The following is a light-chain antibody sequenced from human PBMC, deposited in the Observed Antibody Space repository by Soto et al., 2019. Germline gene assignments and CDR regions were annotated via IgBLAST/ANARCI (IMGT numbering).Light chain of an antibody. Sequence: QSVLTQPASVSGSPGQPITISCTGTSSDVGGYNYVSWYQQHPGKAPKVMIYDVSNRPSGVSNRFSGSKSGNTASLTISGRQAEDEADYYCGSYTTSSTLYVFGTGTKLTV. CDR2: DVS. CDR1: SSDVGGYNY. J-gene: IGLJ1*01. V-gene: IGLV2-14*01. CDR3: GSYTTSSTLYV.